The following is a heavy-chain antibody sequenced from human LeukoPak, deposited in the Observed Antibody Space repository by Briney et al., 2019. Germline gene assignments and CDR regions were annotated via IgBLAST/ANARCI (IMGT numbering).Heavy chain of an antibody. J-gene: IGHJ3*02. CDR3: ARDPMVRGVSDAFDI. V-gene: IGHV3-21*01. CDR2: ISSSSYI. Sequence: GGSLRLSCAASGFTFSSYSMNWVRQAPGKGLEWVSSISSSSYIYYADSVKGRFTISRDNAKNSLYLQMNSLRAEDTAVYYCARDPMVRGVSDAFDIWGQGTMVTVSS. D-gene: IGHD3-10*01. CDR1: GFTFSSYS.